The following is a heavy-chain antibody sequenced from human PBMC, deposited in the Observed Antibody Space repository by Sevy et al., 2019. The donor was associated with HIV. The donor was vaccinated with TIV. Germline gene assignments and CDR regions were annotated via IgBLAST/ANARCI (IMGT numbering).Heavy chain of an antibody. J-gene: IGHJ3*02. CDR3: ARRGELWFGELFAFDI. Sequence: GESLKISCKGSGYSFTSYWIGWVRQMPGKGLEWMGISYPGDSDTRHSPSFQGQVTISAAKSISPAFLQWSSVKASDTAMYYCARRGELWFGELFAFDIWGQGTMVTVSS. V-gene: IGHV5-51*01. CDR2: SYPGDSDT. D-gene: IGHD3-10*01. CDR1: GYSFTSYW.